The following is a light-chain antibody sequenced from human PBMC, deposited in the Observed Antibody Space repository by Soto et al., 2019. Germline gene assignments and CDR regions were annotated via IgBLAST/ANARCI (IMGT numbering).Light chain of an antibody. CDR3: QQYNKWPPFT. CDR2: GAS. Sequence: EIVMTQSPATLSVSPGERATLSCRASQSVSNNLAWYQQKPGQAPRLLIYGASTRATGIPARFSGSGSGTEFTLTISSLQSEDFAVYYCQQYNKWPPFTFGPGTKVDIK. V-gene: IGKV3-15*01. CDR1: QSVSNN. J-gene: IGKJ3*01.